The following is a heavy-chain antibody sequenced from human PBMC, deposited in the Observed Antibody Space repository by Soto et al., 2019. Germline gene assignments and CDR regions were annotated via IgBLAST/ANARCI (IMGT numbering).Heavy chain of an antibody. V-gene: IGHV1-69*13. CDR3: ARGATGYCSSTSCFVPSLYYYYYGMDV. CDR2: IIPIFGTA. J-gene: IGHJ6*02. D-gene: IGHD2-2*01. Sequence: SVKVSCKASGGTFSSYAISWVRQAPGQGLEWMGGIIPIFGTANYAQKFQGRVTITADESTSTAYMELSSLRSEDTAVYYCARGATGYCSSTSCFVPSLYYYYYGMDVWGLGTTVTVSS. CDR1: GGTFSSYA.